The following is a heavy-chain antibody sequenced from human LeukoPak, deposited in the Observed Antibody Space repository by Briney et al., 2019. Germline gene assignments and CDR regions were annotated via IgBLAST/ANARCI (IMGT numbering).Heavy chain of an antibody. V-gene: IGHV3-53*01. CDR3: AREASGWPFFDY. Sequence: GGSLRLSCAASGFTVSSNYMSWVRQAPGKRLEWVSVIYSGGSTYYADSVKGRFTISRDNSKNTLYLQMNSLRAEDTAVYYCAREASGWPFFDYWGQGTLVTVSS. J-gene: IGHJ4*02. CDR1: GFTVSSNY. CDR2: IYSGGST. D-gene: IGHD6-19*01.